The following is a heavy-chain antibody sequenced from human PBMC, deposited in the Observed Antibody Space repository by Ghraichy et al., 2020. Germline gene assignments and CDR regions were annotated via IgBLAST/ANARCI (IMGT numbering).Heavy chain of an antibody. CDR1: GYTFTGYY. Sequence: ASVKVSCKASGYTFTGYYMHWVRQAPGQGLEWMGRINPNSGGTNYAQKFQGRVTMTRDTSISTAYMELSRLRSDDTAVYYCARDYNYSSSSLPVLNWFDPWGQGTLVTVSS. D-gene: IGHD6-6*01. V-gene: IGHV1-2*06. J-gene: IGHJ5*02. CDR3: ARDYNYSSSSLPVLNWFDP. CDR2: INPNSGGT.